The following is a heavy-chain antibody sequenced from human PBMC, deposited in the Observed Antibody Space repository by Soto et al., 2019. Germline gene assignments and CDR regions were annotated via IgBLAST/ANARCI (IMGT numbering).Heavy chain of an antibody. CDR2: ISAYNGNT. V-gene: IGHV1-18*01. Sequence: QVQLVQSGAEVKKPGASVKVSCKASGYTFASYAISWMRQAPGQGLEWMGWISAYNGNTNYAQKLQGRVTMTTDTTTSTAHMELTSLRSDDTAVYYCARDPPPPDYWGQGTLVTVSS. CDR1: GYTFASYA. CDR3: ARDPPPPDY. J-gene: IGHJ4*02.